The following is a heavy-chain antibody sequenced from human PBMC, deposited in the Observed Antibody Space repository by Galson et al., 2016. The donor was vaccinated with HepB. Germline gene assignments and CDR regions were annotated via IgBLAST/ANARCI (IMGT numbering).Heavy chain of an antibody. CDR2: ISGNGEIT. V-gene: IGHV3-23*01. CDR1: GITFPSFA. D-gene: IGHD2-21*01. CDR3: ARDATRGGDFDY. Sequence: SLRLSCAVSGITFPSFAMSWGRQAPGKGLEWISGISGNGEITNYADSVKGRITISRDNSKNTLYLQMNSLRAEDTAVYYCARDATRGGDFDYWAQGTLVIVSS. J-gene: IGHJ4*02.